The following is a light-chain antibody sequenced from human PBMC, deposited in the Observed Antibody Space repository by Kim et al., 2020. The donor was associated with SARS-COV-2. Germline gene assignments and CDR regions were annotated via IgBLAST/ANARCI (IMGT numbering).Light chain of an antibody. Sequence: SSELTQDPAVSVALGQTVRITCQGDSLRSYYATWYQQKPRQAPVLVIYGSNNRPSGIPDRFSGSASGNTASLTLSGAQAEDEAEFYCQSRDSGGNVIFGGGTKLPVL. V-gene: IGLV3-19*01. CDR1: SLRSYY. CDR3: QSRDSGGNVI. CDR2: GSN. J-gene: IGLJ2*01.